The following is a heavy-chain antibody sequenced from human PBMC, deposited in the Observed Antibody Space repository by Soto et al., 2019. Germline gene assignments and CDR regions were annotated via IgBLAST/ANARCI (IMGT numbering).Heavy chain of an antibody. Sequence: QVQLQESGPGLVKPSETLSLTCTVSGGSISSYYWSWIRQPPGKGLEWIVYLYYSGSTNYNPSLRSRVTLSVDTSKNQFSLKLSSVTAADTAVYYCARSLNSGTSGYGMDVWGQGTTVTVSS. CDR2: LYYSGST. CDR1: GGSISSYY. V-gene: IGHV4-59*01. D-gene: IGHD3-10*01. CDR3: ARSLNSGTSGYGMDV. J-gene: IGHJ6*02.